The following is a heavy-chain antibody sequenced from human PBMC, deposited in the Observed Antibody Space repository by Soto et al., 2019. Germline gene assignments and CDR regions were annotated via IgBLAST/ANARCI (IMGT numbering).Heavy chain of an antibody. J-gene: IGHJ6*02. CDR1: GGSFDDFY. CDR3: ARGQLVWYGDLIPYHRDMDV. CDR2: ISHDGGT. Sequence: QVQLQQWGAGLLRPSETLSLTCAFYGGSFDDFYWSWVRQSPGKGLEWVGEISHDGGTNYSPSLASRVSISVDTSKNQFSLHLRSVTAADTGLYYCARGQLVWYGDLIPYHRDMDVWGQGTTVTVSS. D-gene: IGHD3-10*01. V-gene: IGHV4-34*02.